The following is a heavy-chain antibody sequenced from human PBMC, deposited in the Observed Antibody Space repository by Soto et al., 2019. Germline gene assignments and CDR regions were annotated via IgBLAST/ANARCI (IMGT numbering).Heavy chain of an antibody. J-gene: IGHJ5*02. D-gene: IGHD2-15*01. CDR2: FDPEDGET. CDR1: GYTLTELS. V-gene: IGHV1-24*01. CDR3: ATVFCSGGSCPIGNWFDP. Sequence: ASVKVSGKDSGYTLTELSMQWVCQAPGKGLEWMGGFDPEDGETIYAQKLQGRVTMTEDTSTDTAYMELSSLRSEDTAVYYCATVFCSGGSCPIGNWFDPWGQGTLVTVSS.